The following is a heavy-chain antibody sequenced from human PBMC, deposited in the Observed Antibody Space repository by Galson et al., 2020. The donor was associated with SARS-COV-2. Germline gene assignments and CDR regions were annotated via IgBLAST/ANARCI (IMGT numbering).Heavy chain of an antibody. CDR2: ISSSSSYI. D-gene: IGHD4-17*01. CDR1: GFTFSSYS. CDR3: ARDDYGDYRYYYYGMDV. J-gene: IGHJ6*02. V-gene: IGHV3-21*01. Sequence: GESLKISCAASGFTFSSYSMNWVRQAPGKGLEWVSSISSSSSYIYYADSVKGRFTISRDNAKNSLYLQMNSLRAEDTAVYYCARDDYGDYRYYYYGMDVWGQGTTVTVSS.